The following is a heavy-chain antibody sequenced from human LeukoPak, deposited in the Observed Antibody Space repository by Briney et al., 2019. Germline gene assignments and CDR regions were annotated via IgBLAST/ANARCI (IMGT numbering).Heavy chain of an antibody. J-gene: IGHJ4*02. CDR2: ISGSGGRT. Sequence: GGSLRLSCTASGFTFSNYAMTWVRQAPGKGLEWVSSISGSGGRTYSADSVKGRFTISRDNSKNTLYLQMKNLRVEHTAVYYCAKDLFTAYGDYDECYDYWSQGTLVTVSS. CDR1: GFTFSNYA. V-gene: IGHV3-23*01. CDR3: AKDLFTAYGDYDECYDY. D-gene: IGHD4-17*01.